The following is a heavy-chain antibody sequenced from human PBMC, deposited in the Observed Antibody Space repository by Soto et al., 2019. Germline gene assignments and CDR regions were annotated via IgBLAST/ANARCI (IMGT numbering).Heavy chain of an antibody. CDR3: ARGFRGYSGYEDYYYYYMDV. CDR1: GYTFTSYD. Sequence: ASVKVSCKASGYTFTSYDINWVRQATGQGLEWMGWMNPNSGNTGYAQKFQGRVTMTRNTSISTAYMELSSLRSEDTAVYYCARGFRGYSGYEDYYYYYMDVWGKGTTVTVSS. CDR2: MNPNSGNT. D-gene: IGHD5-12*01. V-gene: IGHV1-8*01. J-gene: IGHJ6*03.